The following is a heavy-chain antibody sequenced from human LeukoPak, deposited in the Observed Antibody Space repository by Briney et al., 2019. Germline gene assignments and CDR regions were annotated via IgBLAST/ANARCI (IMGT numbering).Heavy chain of an antibody. CDR1: GGSISSSNW. J-gene: IGHJ4*02. CDR2: IYHRGNT. Sequence: PSGTLSLTCAVSGGSISSSNWWNWVRQTPGKGLEWIGEIYHRGNTHYNPSLKSRVTMSVDTSTNQFSLRVNSVTAADTAVYYCARDQYYYDSSGYLFDYWGQGTLVTVSS. V-gene: IGHV4-4*02. D-gene: IGHD3-22*01. CDR3: ARDQYYYDSSGYLFDY.